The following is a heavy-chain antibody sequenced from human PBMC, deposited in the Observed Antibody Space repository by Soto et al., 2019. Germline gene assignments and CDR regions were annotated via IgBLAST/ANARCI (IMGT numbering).Heavy chain of an antibody. D-gene: IGHD3-3*01. CDR3: ARGGPYYDFWSGYKYGMDV. J-gene: IGHJ6*02. Sequence: QVQLVESGGGVVQPGRSLRLSCAASGFTFSSYAMHWVRQAPGKGLEWVAVISYDGSNKYYADSVKGRFTISRDNSKNTLYLQMNSLRAEDTAVYYCARGGPYYDFWSGYKYGMDVWGQGTTVTVSS. V-gene: IGHV3-30-3*01. CDR1: GFTFSSYA. CDR2: ISYDGSNK.